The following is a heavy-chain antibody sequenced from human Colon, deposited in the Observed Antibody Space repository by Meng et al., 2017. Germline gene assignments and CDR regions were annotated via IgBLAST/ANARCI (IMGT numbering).Heavy chain of an antibody. CDR3: ASSDYVWASYSY. V-gene: IGHV3-30*15. J-gene: IGHJ4*02. Sequence: QVQLIESGGGVVQPGGSLRLSCAASGFPFNLYAMHWVRQAPGKGLEWVAVISYDGSNKYYADSVKGRFTISRDNSNNSLSLQLSSLRPDDTAVYYCASSDYVWASYSYWGQGTLVTVSS. CDR1: GFPFNLYA. D-gene: IGHD3-16*01. CDR2: ISYDGSNK.